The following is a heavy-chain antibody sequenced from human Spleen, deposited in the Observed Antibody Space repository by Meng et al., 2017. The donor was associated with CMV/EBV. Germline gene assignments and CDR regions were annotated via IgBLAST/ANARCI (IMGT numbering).Heavy chain of an antibody. J-gene: IGHJ4*02. D-gene: IGHD2-15*01. Sequence: GGSLRLSCAASGFTFSSYAMSWVRQAPGKGLEWVSAISGSGGSTYYADSVKGRFTISRDNAKNSVYLQMFSLRVEDTAFYYCARVAAAAIALDCWGQGTLVTVSS. CDR3: ARVAAAAIALDC. V-gene: IGHV3-23*01. CDR1: GFTFSSYA. CDR2: ISGSGGST.